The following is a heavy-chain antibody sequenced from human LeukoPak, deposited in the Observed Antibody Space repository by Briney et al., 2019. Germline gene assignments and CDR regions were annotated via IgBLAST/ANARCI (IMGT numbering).Heavy chain of an antibody. Sequence: SVKVSCKASGGTFSSYAISWVRQAPGQGLEWMGGIIPIFGTANYAQKFQGRVTTTADESTSTAYMELSSLRSEDTAVYYCASKGYYYDSSGYSFFDYWGQGTLVTVSS. V-gene: IGHV1-69*13. CDR1: GGTFSSYA. CDR3: ASKGYYYDSSGYSFFDY. D-gene: IGHD3-22*01. CDR2: IIPIFGTA. J-gene: IGHJ4*02.